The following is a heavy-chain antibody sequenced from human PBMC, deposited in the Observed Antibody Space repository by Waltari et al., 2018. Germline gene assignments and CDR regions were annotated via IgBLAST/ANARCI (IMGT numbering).Heavy chain of an antibody. V-gene: IGHV3-23*01. CDR3: ARHLYSIDYLELGN. J-gene: IGHJ4*02. CDR1: GFSFISYA. Sequence: EVHLLESGGGLAQPGGSLRLSCAASGFSFISYARSWVRQAPGKGWEWVSGIGDRGGITKYADSVKGRFTVSRDNSKNTVFLQLNSLRAEDTAIYYCARHLYSIDYLELGNWGQGTLVTVSS. D-gene: IGHD3-22*01. CDR2: IGDRGGIT.